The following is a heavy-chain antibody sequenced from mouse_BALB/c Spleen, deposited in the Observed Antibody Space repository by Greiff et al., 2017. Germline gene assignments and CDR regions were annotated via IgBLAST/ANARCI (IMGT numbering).Heavy chain of an antibody. CDR3: ARSGGNYRYYAMDY. CDR1: GDSITSGY. V-gene: IGHV3-8*02. J-gene: IGHJ4*01. Sequence: VQLKESGPSLVKPSQTLSLTCSVTGDSITSGYWNWIRKFPGNKLEYMGYISYSGSTYYNPSLKSRISITRDTSKNRYYLQLNSVTTEDTATYYCARSGGNYRYYAMDYWGQGTSVTVSS. CDR2: ISYSGST. D-gene: IGHD2-1*01.